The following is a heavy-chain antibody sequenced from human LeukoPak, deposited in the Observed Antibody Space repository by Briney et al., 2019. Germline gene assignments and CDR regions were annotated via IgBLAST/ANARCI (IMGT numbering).Heavy chain of an antibody. V-gene: IGHV3-15*01. Sequence: PGGSLRLSCAASGFSFSSYSMNWVRQAPGKGLEWVGRIKSKTDGGTTDYAAPVKGRFTISRDDSKTTLYLQMNSLKTEDTAVYYCNTISKFIYGSGSYRDSWGQGTLVTVSS. J-gene: IGHJ4*02. CDR3: NTISKFIYGSGSYRDS. CDR1: GFSFSSYS. CDR2: IKSKTDGGTT. D-gene: IGHD3-10*01.